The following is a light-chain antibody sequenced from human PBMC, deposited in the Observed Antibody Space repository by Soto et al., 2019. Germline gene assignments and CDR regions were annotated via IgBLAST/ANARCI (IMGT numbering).Light chain of an antibody. CDR1: QNVSNW. CDR3: QQYSKEST. J-gene: IGKJ2*01. Sequence: DVEMTQSPSTLPTSIGDRVTITCRASQNVSNWLAWYQQKPGKAPKLLIYKASRLESGVPSRFSASGSGTDFTLTINSLHSDDFATYFCQQYSKESTFGQGTKLEIK. CDR2: KAS. V-gene: IGKV1-5*03.